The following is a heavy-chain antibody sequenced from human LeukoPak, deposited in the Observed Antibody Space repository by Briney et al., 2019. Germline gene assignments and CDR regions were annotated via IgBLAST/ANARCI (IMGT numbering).Heavy chain of an antibody. V-gene: IGHV3-11*04. D-gene: IGHD5-18*01. CDR1: GFTFSDYY. Sequence: GGSLRLSCAASGFTFSDYYMSWIRQAPGKGLEWVSYISSSSSTIYYADSVKGRFTISRDNAKNSLYLQMNSLRAEDTAVYYCARGPKYSYGVNYYYYYMDVWGKGTTVTVSS. J-gene: IGHJ6*03. CDR2: ISSSSSTI. CDR3: ARGPKYSYGVNYYYYYMDV.